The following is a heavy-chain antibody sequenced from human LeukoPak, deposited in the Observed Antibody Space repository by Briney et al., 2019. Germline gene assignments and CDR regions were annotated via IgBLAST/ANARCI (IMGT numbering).Heavy chain of an antibody. CDR1: GFTSSSYW. Sequence: GGSLRLSCAASGFTSSSYWMSWVRQAPGKGLEWVANIKQDGSEKYYVDSVKGRFTISRDNAKNSLYLQMNSLRAEDTAVYYCARYRWGRLDYWGQGTLVTVSS. D-gene: IGHD7-27*01. J-gene: IGHJ4*02. CDR2: IKQDGSEK. V-gene: IGHV3-7*04. CDR3: ARYRWGRLDY.